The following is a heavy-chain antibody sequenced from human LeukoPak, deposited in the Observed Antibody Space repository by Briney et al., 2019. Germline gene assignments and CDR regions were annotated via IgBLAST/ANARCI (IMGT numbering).Heavy chain of an antibody. CDR1: GFTFTSYW. D-gene: IGHD6-6*01. CDR3: AKDSSIAARTYYFDY. V-gene: IGHV3-74*01. CDR2: IKSDESTR. Sequence: GGSLRLSCAASGFTFTSYWMHWVRQAPGKGLVWVSRIKSDESTRDYADFVKGRFTISRDNARNTVYLQMNSLIAEDTAVYYCAKDSSIAARTYYFDYWGQGTLVTVSS. J-gene: IGHJ4*02.